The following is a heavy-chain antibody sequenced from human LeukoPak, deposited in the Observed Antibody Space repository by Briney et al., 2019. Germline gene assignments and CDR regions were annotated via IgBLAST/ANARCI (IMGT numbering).Heavy chain of an antibody. D-gene: IGHD3-10*01. V-gene: IGHV3-20*04. J-gene: IGHJ4*02. CDR1: GFTFDNYG. CDR2: INWNGGST. Sequence: GGSLRLSCAASGFTFDNYGMSWVRQAPGKGLEWVSGINWNGGSTGYADSVKGRFTISRDNAKDSLYLQMNSLTAEDTALYYCARDKDGSRNFDYWGQGTLVTVSS. CDR3: ARDKDGSRNFDY.